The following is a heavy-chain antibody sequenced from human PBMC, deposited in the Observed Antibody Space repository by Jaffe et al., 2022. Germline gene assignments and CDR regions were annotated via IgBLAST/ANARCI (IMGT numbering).Heavy chain of an antibody. CDR3: ARVGVVVRYFDY. Sequence: QVQLQESGPGLVKPSQTLSLTCTVSGGSISSGSYYWSWIRQPAGKGLEWIGRIYTSGSTNYNPSLKSRVTISVDTSKNQFSLKLSSVTAADTAVYYCARVGVVVRYFDYWGQGTLVTVSS. J-gene: IGHJ4*02. V-gene: IGHV4-61*02. CDR1: GGSISSGSYY. D-gene: IGHD3-22*01. CDR2: IYTSGST.